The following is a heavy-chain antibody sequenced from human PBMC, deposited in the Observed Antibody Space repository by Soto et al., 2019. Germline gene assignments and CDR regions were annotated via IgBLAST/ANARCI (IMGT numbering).Heavy chain of an antibody. CDR3: ARDRYCGGDCYSGSDY. V-gene: IGHV3-66*01. Sequence: GGSLRLSCAASGFTVSSNYMSWVRQAPGKGLEWVSVIYSGGSTYYADSVKGRFTNYKDNSKNTLYIKMNSLRSEDTAVYYCARDRYCGGDCYSGSDYWGQGT. J-gene: IGHJ4*02. CDR1: GFTVSSNY. D-gene: IGHD2-21*02. CDR2: IYSGGST.